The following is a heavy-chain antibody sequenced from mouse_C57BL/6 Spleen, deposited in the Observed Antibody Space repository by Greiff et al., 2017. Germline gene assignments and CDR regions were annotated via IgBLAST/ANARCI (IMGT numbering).Heavy chain of an antibody. CDR3: ARGRTGRDY. J-gene: IGHJ2*01. Sequence: QVQLQQPGAELVKPGASVKLSCKASGYTFTSYWMQWVKQRPGQGLEWIGEIDPSDSYTNYNQKFKGKATLTVDTSSSTAYMQLSSLTSEDSAVYYCARGRTGRDYWGQGTTLTVSS. CDR2: IDPSDSYT. V-gene: IGHV1-50*01. CDR1: GYTFTSYW.